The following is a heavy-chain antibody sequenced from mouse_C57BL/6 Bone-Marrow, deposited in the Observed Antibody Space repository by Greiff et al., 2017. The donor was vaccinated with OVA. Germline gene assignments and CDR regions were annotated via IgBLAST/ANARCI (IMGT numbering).Heavy chain of an antibody. CDR3: ARNPYDPFYYYAMDY. CDR1: GFSLTSYA. Sequence: VMLVESGPGLVAPSQSLSITCTVSGFSLTSYAISWVRQPPGKGLEWLGVIWTGGGTNYNSALKSRLSISKDNSKSQVFLKMNSLQTDDTARYYCARNPYDPFYYYAMDYWGQGTSVTVSS. V-gene: IGHV2-9-1*01. CDR2: IWTGGGT. J-gene: IGHJ4*01. D-gene: IGHD2-12*01.